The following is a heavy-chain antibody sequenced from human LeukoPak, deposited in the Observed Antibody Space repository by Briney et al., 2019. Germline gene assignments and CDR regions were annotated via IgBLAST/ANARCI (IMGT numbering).Heavy chain of an antibody. V-gene: IGHV1-69*13. D-gene: IGHD3-10*01. CDR3: ARELDSLLWFGEFYYYGMDV. CDR2: IIPIFGTA. J-gene: IGHJ6*02. Sequence: GASVKVSCKASGGTFSSYAISWVRQAPGQGLEWMGGIIPIFGTANYAQKFQGRVTITADESTSTAYMELSSLRSEDTAVYYCARELDSLLWFGEFYYYGMDVWGQGTTVTVSS. CDR1: GGTFSSYA.